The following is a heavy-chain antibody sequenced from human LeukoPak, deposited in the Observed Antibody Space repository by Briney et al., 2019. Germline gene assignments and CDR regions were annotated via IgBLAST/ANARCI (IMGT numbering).Heavy chain of an antibody. CDR1: GFTFSSSW. CDR2: IKQDGSEK. J-gene: IGHJ4*02. Sequence: GGSLRLSCVASGFTFSSSWMSWVRQAPGKGLEWVANIKQDGSEKSYVESVRGRFTISRDNAKNSLYLQLNSLRAEDTALYYCARDNPRDYWGQGTLVTVSS. V-gene: IGHV3-7*03. CDR3: ARDNPRDY.